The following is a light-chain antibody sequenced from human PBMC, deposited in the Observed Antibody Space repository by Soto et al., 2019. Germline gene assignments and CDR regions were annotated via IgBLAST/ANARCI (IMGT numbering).Light chain of an antibody. CDR2: EVS. J-gene: IGLJ2*01. V-gene: IGLV2-14*01. Sequence: QSALTQPASVSGSPGQSITISCTGTSSDVGYYNYVSWYQQHPDKAPKLMIYEVSNRPSGVSNRFSGSKSGNTASLTISGLQAEDEAEYYCSSYTSSTTPAIFGGGTKLTVL. CDR1: SSDVGYYNY. CDR3: SSYTSSTTPAI.